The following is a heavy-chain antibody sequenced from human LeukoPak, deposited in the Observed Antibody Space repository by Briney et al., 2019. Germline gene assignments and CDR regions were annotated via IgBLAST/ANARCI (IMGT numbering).Heavy chain of an antibody. CDR2: IYYSGST. CDR3: ARGSSSITTVVTGYFDY. CDR1: SGSISSYY. D-gene: IGHD4-23*01. Sequence: PSETLSLTCTVSSGSISSYYWNWIRQPPGKGLEWLGYIYYSGSTNYNPSLKSRVTISVDTSKNQFSLKLSSVTAADTAVYYCARGSSSITTVVTGYFDYWGQGTLVTVSS. J-gene: IGHJ4*02. V-gene: IGHV4-59*01.